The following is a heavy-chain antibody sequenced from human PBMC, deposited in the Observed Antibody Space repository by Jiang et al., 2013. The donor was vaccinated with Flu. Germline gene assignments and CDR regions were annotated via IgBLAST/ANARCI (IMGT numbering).Heavy chain of an antibody. D-gene: IGHD3-9*01. CDR2: SITVGAP. CDR3: ARHKPLTNDAFDI. J-gene: IGHJ3*02. V-gene: IGHV4-59*08. CDR1: VAPSVVTT. Sequence: ETLSLTCTVSVAPSVVTTGAGSGSPQGRDWSGLGISITVGAPTTTPPSKSRVTISVDTSKNQFSLKLSSVTAADTAVYYCARHKPLTNDAFDIWGQGTMVTVSS.